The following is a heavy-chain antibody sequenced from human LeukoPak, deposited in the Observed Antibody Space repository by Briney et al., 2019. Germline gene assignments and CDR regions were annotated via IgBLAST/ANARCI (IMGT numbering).Heavy chain of an antibody. J-gene: IGHJ3*02. D-gene: IGHD3-10*01. CDR2: IYYSGST. CDR3: ARSTPLWFGELLPGAFDI. Sequence: SETLSLTCTVSGGSISSYYWSWIRQPPGKGLEWIGYIYYSGSTNYNPSLKSRVTISVDTSKNQFSLKLSSVTAADTAVYYCARSTPLWFGELLPGAFDIWGQGIMVTVSS. V-gene: IGHV4-59*08. CDR1: GGSISSYY.